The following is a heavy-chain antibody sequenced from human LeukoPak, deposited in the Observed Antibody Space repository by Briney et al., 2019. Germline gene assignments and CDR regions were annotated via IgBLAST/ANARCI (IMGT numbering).Heavy chain of an antibody. J-gene: IGHJ6*02. CDR2: ISGSADKT. D-gene: IGHD3-9*01. CDR1: GFTFSSYA. Sequence: GGSLRLSCAASGFTFSSYAMSWVRQAPGQGLEWVSAISGSADKTYYADSVKGRFTISRDSSKNTLYLQMNSLRAEDTAVYYCAKKYYDILTGYYVQYSAMDVWGQGTTVTVSS. CDR3: AKKYYDILTGYYVQYSAMDV. V-gene: IGHV3-23*01.